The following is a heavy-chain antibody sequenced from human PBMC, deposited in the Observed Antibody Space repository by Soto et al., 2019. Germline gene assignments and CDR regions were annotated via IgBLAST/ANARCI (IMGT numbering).Heavy chain of an antibody. CDR1: GFTFSSYA. CDR3: ASDWGSSWYKGFDY. D-gene: IGHD6-13*01. V-gene: IGHV3-30*04. CDR2: ISYDGSNK. Sequence: GVSLRLSCAASGFTFSSYAMHWVRQAPGKGLEWVAVISYDGSNKYYADSVKGRFTISRDNSKNTLYLQMNSLRAEDTAVYYCASDWGSSWYKGFDYWGQGTLVTVSS. J-gene: IGHJ4*02.